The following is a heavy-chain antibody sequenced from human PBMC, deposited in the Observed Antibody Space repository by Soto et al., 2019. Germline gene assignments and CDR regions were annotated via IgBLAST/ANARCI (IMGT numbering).Heavy chain of an antibody. CDR3: ARVHLPLVRSGWYDY. V-gene: IGHV3-13*01. D-gene: IGHD6-19*01. J-gene: IGHJ4*02. Sequence: GGSLRLSCAASGFTFSSYDMHWVRQDTGKGLEWVSAIVTAGDTYYLGSVKGRFTISRENAKNSLYLQMNSLRAGDTAVYYCARVHLPLVRSGWYDYWGQGTLVTVSS. CDR1: GFTFSSYD. CDR2: IVTAGDT.